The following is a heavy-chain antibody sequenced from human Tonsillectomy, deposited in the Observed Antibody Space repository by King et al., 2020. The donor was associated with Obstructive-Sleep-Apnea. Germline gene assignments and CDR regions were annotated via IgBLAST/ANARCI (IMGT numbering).Heavy chain of an antibody. V-gene: IGHV4-39*07. CDR1: GDSISTSYY. J-gene: IGHJ4*02. Sequence: QLQLQESGPGLVKPSETLSLTCTVSGDSISTSYYWSWIRQPPGKGLEWIGSIYYSGSTYYNPSLKSRVTISVDTSKNQFSLNLSSATAADTAVYYCARGPSLGEENDNWDQGTLVTVSS. D-gene: IGHD2-21*01. CDR3: ARGPSLGEENDN. CDR2: IYYSGST.